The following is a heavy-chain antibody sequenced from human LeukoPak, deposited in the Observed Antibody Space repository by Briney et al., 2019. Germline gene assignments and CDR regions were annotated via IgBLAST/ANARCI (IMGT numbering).Heavy chain of an antibody. J-gene: IGHJ4*02. D-gene: IGHD3-22*01. V-gene: IGHV3-23*01. Sequence: RAGGSLRLSCAASGFTFSSYAMSWVRQAPGKGLEWVSAISGSGGSTYYADSVKGRFTISRDNSKNTLYLQMTSLRAEDTAVYYCAKEMYYDRAPGDYWGQGTLVTVSS. CDR2: ISGSGGST. CDR1: GFTFSSYA. CDR3: AKEMYYDRAPGDY.